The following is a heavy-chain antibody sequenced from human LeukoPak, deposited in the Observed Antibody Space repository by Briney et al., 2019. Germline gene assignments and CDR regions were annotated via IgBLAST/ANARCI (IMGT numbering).Heavy chain of an antibody. D-gene: IGHD2/OR15-2a*01. V-gene: IGHV4-38-2*02. CDR1: GYSISSGYY. Sequence: PSETLSLTCTVSGYSISSGYYWGWIRQPPGKGLEWIGSIYYSGSTYYNPSLKSRVTISVDTSKNQFSLKLSSVTAADTAVYYCARHVSTIGESFFDYWGQGTLVTVSS. J-gene: IGHJ4*02. CDR3: ARHVSTIGESFFDY. CDR2: IYYSGST.